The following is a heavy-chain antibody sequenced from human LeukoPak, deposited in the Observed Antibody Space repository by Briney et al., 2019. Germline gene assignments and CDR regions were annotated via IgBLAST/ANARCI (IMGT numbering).Heavy chain of an antibody. CDR3: ARHPESFSSWPLDY. D-gene: IGHD6-13*01. V-gene: IGHV5-51*01. CDR2: IYPGDSET. CDR1: GYSFTNYW. J-gene: IGHJ4*02. Sequence: GESLKISCKGSGYSFTNYWIGWVRQMPGKGLEWMGIIYPGDSETRYSLSFQGQVTISADKSISTAYLQWSSLKASDTAMYYCARHPESFSSWPLDYWGQGTLVTVSS.